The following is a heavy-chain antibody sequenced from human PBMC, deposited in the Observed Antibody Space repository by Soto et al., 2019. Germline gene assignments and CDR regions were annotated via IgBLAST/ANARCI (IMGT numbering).Heavy chain of an antibody. V-gene: IGHV3-48*03. D-gene: IGHD5-12*01. CDR3: TTGGLAATIRDYYYGMDV. Sequence: GGSLRPSCAASGFTFSSYEMNWFRQAPGEGMEWLSYISGSGTIILYADSVKGRFTIPRDDSKNTLYLQMNSLKTEDTAVYYCTTGGLAATIRDYYYGMDVWGQGTTVTVSS. CDR2: ISGSGTII. J-gene: IGHJ6*02. CDR1: GFTFSSYE.